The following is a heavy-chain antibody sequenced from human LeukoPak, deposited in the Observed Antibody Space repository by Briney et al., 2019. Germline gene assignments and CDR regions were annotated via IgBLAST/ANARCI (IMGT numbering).Heavy chain of an antibody. CDR3: IGSTGWVGQ. CDR2: ISYDGSNK. J-gene: IGHJ4*02. D-gene: IGHD6-19*01. CDR1: GFTFSSYA. Sequence: QPGGSLRLSCAASGFTFSSYAMHWVRQAPGKGLEWVAVISYDGSNKYYADSVKGRFIISRDNAKNTLYLQMASLRAEDTAVHYCIGSTGWVGQWGQGTLVTVSS. V-gene: IGHV3-30-3*01.